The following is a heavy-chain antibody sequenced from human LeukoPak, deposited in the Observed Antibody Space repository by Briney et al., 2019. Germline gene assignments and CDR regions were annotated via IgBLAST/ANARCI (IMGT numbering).Heavy chain of an antibody. CDR3: AREGRFHDAFDI. J-gene: IGHJ3*02. D-gene: IGHD3-10*01. CDR2: ISSSSTI. Sequence: GGSLRLSCAASGFTFSSYSMNWVRQAPGKGLEWVSYISSSSTIYYADSVKGRFTISRDNAKNSLYLQMNSLRAEDTAVYYCAREGRFHDAFDIWGQGTMVTVSS. V-gene: IGHV3-48*01. CDR1: GFTFSSYS.